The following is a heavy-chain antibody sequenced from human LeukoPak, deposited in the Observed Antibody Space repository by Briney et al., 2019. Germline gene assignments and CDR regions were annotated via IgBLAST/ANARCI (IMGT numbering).Heavy chain of an antibody. Sequence: GGSLRLSCAASGFTFSSYAMSWVRQAPGKGLEWVSAIGGSGGTTDYADSVEGRFTVSRDNSKNSMYLQMNSLRAEDTAVYYCANTRGTLGYLVGGAFDFWGQGTLVTVSS. CDR3: ANTRGTLGYLVGGAFDF. CDR2: IGGSGGTT. CDR1: GFTFSSYA. V-gene: IGHV3-23*01. D-gene: IGHD2-15*01. J-gene: IGHJ4*02.